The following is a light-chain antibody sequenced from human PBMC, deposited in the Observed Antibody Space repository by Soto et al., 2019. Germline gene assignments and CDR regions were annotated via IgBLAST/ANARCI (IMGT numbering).Light chain of an antibody. CDR1: QSVSTN. CDR3: QQYSSSPS. CDR2: GAS. V-gene: IGKV3-15*01. Sequence: EIVMTRSPTTLSVSPGERATLSCRASQSVSTNLAWYQQKPGQVPSLLIYGASTRASGIPARFSGSGSGTEFTLTIGSLQSEDFAVYYCQQYSSSPSFGQGTPLEIK. J-gene: IGKJ5*01.